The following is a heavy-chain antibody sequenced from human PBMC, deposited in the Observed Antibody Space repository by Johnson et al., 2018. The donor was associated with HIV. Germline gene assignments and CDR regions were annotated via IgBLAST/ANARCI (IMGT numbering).Heavy chain of an antibody. Sequence: QVQLVESGGGVVRPGGSLRLSCAASGFTFDDYGMSWVRQAPGKGLEWVAVISYDGSNKYYADSVKGRFTISRDNSKNTLYLQMNSLRAEDTAVYYCARDQWMAGDAFDIWGQGTMVTVSS. J-gene: IGHJ3*02. V-gene: IGHV3-30*03. CDR1: GFTFDDYG. D-gene: IGHD5-24*01. CDR2: ISYDGSNK. CDR3: ARDQWMAGDAFDI.